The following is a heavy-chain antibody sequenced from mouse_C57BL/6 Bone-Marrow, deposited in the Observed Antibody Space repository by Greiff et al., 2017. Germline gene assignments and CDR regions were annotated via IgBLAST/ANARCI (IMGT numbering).Heavy chain of an antibody. D-gene: IGHD1-3*01. J-gene: IGHJ2*01. CDR3: ARLGSSPFDY. CDR1: GYTFTSYT. V-gene: IGHV1-4*01. Sequence: QVQLQQSGAELARPGASVKMSCKASGYTFTSYTMHWVKQRPGPGLEWIGYINPSSGYTKSNQKFKDKATLTADKSSSPAYMQLSILTSEDSAVYDCARLGSSPFDYWGQGTTLTVSS. CDR2: INPSSGYT.